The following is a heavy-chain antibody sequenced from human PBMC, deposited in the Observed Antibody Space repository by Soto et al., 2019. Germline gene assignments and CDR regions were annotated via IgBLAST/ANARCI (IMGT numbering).Heavy chain of an antibody. CDR3: ARNGIVVRIP. CDR2: ISDKGGNT. D-gene: IGHD1-26*01. V-gene: IGHV3-23*01. Sequence: GSLRLSCVASGFTFSTYAMSWVRQAPGKGLEWVSAISDKGGNTYYADSVKGRFTISRDNSKNTLYLQMNSLRAGDTAVYYCARNGIVVRIPWGQGTLVTVSS. J-gene: IGHJ5*02. CDR1: GFTFSTYA.